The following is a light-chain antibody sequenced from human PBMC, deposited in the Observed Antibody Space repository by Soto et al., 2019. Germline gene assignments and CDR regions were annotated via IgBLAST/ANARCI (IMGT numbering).Light chain of an antibody. Sequence: IQITQKPSSLSASVGDRVAITCRASQDIDRWLDRYQQKPGEATKVLIFAASSLQSALPSRFSGGGSGTDFSLTISSLQPEDFATYYCKQSRSFPLPFGGGSMAAIK. J-gene: IGKJ4*01. CDR1: QDIDRW. CDR2: AAS. V-gene: IGKV1-12*01. CDR3: KQSRSFPLP.